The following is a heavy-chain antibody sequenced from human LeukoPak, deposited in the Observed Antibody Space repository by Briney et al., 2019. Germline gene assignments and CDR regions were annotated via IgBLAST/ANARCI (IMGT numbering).Heavy chain of an antibody. CDR3: ARHGIYPDSTLPLDY. CDR1: GGSISSSNYY. CDR2: IYYSGST. Sequence: SETPSLTCTVSGGSISSSNYYWGWIRRPPRRGLEWIGSIYYSGSTYYNPSLKSRVTISVDTSKNRFSLKLSSVTAADTAVYYCARHGIYPDSTLPLDYWGQGTLVTVSS. J-gene: IGHJ4*02. V-gene: IGHV4-39*01. D-gene: IGHD2/OR15-2a*01.